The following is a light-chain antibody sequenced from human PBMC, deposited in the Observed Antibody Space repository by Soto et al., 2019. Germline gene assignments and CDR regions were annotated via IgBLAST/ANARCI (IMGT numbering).Light chain of an antibody. Sequence: QSVLTQPASVSGSPEQSITIPCTGTSNDVGDYNYVSWYQQHPGKAPKLMIYEVSNRPSGVSNRFSGSKSGNTASLTISGLQAEDEAAYYCSSYTSSTNLGVLFGGGTKVTVL. V-gene: IGLV2-14*01. CDR3: SSYTSSTNLGVL. CDR2: EVS. J-gene: IGLJ2*01. CDR1: SNDVGDYNY.